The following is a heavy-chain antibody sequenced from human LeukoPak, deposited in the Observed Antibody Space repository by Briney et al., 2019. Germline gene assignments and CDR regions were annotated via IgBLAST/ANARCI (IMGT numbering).Heavy chain of an antibody. Sequence: ASVKVSCKASGYTFTSYGISWVRQAPGQGLEWMGWIIAYNGNTNYAQKLQGRVTMTTDTSTSTAYMELRSLRSDDTAVYYCARIPSTMVPYYYGMDVWGQGTTVTVSS. V-gene: IGHV1-18*01. D-gene: IGHD3-10*01. CDR2: IIAYNGNT. CDR1: GYTFTSYG. J-gene: IGHJ6*02. CDR3: ARIPSTMVPYYYGMDV.